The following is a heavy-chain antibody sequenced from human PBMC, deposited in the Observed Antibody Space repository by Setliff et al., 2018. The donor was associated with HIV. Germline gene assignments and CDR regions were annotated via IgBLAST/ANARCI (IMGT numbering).Heavy chain of an antibody. CDR1: GFTFSDYF. D-gene: IGHD2-8*02. CDR3: AKSLLVAGNDY. J-gene: IGHJ4*02. CDR2: ISSSSSYT. V-gene: IGHV3-11*03. Sequence: PGGSLRLSCAASGFTFSDYFMTWIRQAPGKGLEWVSYISSSSSYTNYVDSVKGRLTISRDNSKNTLYLQMNSLRAEDTAVYYCAKSLLVAGNDYWGQGTLVTVSS.